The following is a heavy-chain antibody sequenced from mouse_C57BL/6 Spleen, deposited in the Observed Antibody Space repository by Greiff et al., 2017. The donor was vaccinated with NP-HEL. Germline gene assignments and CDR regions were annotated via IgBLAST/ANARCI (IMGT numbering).Heavy chain of an antibody. V-gene: IGHV1-80*01. CDR2: IYPGDGDT. CDR3: ARSGYDYDDYAMDY. CDR1: GYAFSSYW. D-gene: IGHD2-4*01. Sequence: QVQLQQSGAELVKPGASVKISCKASGYAFSSYWMNWVKQRPGKGLEWIGQIYPGDGDTNYNGKFKGKATLTADKSSSTAYMQLSSLTSEDSAVYFCARSGYDYDDYAMDYWGQGTSVTVSS. J-gene: IGHJ4*01.